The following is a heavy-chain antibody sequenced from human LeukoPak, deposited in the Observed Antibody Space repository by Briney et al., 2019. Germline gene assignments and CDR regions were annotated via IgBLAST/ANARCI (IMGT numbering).Heavy chain of an antibody. Sequence: GASVKVSCKASGYTFTSYAMNWVRQAPGQGLEWMGWISAYNGNTDYAQKLQGRVTMTTDTSTSTAYMELRSLRSDDTAVYYCAKDMWRVRGVSDYWGQGTLVTVSS. CDR3: AKDMWRVRGVSDY. V-gene: IGHV1-18*01. J-gene: IGHJ4*02. CDR1: GYTFTSYA. CDR2: ISAYNGNT. D-gene: IGHD3-10*01.